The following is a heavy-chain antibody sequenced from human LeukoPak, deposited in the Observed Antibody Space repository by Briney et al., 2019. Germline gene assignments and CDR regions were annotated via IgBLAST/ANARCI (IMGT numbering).Heavy chain of an antibody. CDR1: GFTFSDYY. CDR2: ISSSGSTI. D-gene: IGHD6-13*01. J-gene: IGHJ4*02. Sequence: GGSLRLSCAASGFTFSDYYMSWIRQAPGKGLEWVSYISSSGSTIYYADSVKGRFTISRDNAKNSLYLQMNSLRAEDTAVYYCARATTEAGISATGTGYWGQGTLVTVSS. CDR3: ARATTEAGISATGTGY. V-gene: IGHV3-11*04.